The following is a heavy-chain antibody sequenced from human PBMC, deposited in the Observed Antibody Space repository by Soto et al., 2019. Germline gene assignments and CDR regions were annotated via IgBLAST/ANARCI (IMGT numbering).Heavy chain of an antibody. CDR2: INSDGSST. J-gene: IGHJ1*01. D-gene: IGHD6-6*01. CDR1: GFSFNNYC. V-gene: IGHV3-74*01. CDR3: ARGGDTGARPISF. Sequence: GSLRLACVASGFSFNNYCIHGVRQVPGKGLVWVSHINSDGSSTGYADSVKGRFTISRDNANNTLYVQMNSLRAEDTAVYYCARGGDTGARPISFWGQGTQVTVSS.